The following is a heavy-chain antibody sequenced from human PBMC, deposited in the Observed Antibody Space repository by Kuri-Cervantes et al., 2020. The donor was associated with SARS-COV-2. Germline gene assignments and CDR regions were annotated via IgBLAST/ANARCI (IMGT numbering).Heavy chain of an antibody. J-gene: IGHJ5*02. V-gene: IGHV3-30*02. Sequence: GESLKISCAASGFTFSSYGMHWVRQAPGKGLEWVAFIRYDGSNKYYADSVKGRFTISRDNSKNTLYLQMNSLRAEDTAVYYCAKGPLGHYDFWSGSDYTWFDPWGQGTLVTVSS. CDR3: AKGPLGHYDFWSGSDYTWFDP. CDR1: GFTFSSYG. CDR2: IRYDGSNK. D-gene: IGHD3-3*01.